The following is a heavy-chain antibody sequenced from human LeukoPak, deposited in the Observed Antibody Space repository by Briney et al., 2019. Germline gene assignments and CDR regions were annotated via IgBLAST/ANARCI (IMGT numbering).Heavy chain of an antibody. CDR2: TNPSGGST. J-gene: IGHJ4*02. CDR1: GYTFTSYY. CDR3: ARDAPLWVAEIHFDY. V-gene: IGHV1-46*01. Sequence: GASVTVSCKASGYTFTSYYMHWVLQAPGQGLEWMGITNPSGGSTSYAQKFQGRVTMTRDTSTSTVYMELSSLRSEDTAVYYCARDAPLWVAEIHFDYWGQGTLVTVSS. D-gene: IGHD3-10*01.